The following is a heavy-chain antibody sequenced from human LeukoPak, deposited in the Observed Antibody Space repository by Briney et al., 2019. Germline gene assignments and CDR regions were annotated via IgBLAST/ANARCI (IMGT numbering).Heavy chain of an antibody. CDR3: VRITIFVDYFGY. CDR1: GYTFTRYT. J-gene: IGHJ4*02. D-gene: IGHD3-3*01. V-gene: IGHV1-18*01. Sequence: ASVKVSCKASGYTFTRYTISLVRQAPGQGLEWMGWISAHNGNTSYAQKLQGRVTMTTDTSTSTAYMELRSLRSDDTAVYFCVRITIFVDYFGYWGQGTLVTVSS. CDR2: ISAHNGNT.